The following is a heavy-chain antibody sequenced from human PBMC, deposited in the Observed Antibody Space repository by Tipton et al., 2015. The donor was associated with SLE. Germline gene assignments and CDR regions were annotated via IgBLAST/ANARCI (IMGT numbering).Heavy chain of an antibody. CDR1: GGSFSGYY. Sequence: TLSLTCAVYGGSFSGYYWSWIRQPPGKGLEWIGEINHSGSTNYNPSLKSRVTISVDTSKNQFSLKLSSVTAADTAVYYCARGGITDRAFDIWGQGTMVTVSS. V-gene: IGHV4-34*01. D-gene: IGHD3-3*01. J-gene: IGHJ3*02. CDR3: ARGGITDRAFDI. CDR2: INHSGST.